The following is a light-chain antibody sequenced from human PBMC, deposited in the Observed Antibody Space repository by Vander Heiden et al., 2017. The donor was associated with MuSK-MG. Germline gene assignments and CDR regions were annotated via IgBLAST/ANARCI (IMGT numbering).Light chain of an antibody. Sequence: SYVLPQPPSVSVAPGQTARITCGGDNIGSKDVHWYQQKPGQAPVLVIYYDRDRPSGTPERFSGSNSGNTATLTISRVEAGDEADYYCQVWDSSSDHLYVFGTGTKVTVL. CDR1: NIGSKD. CDR3: QVWDSSSDHLYV. J-gene: IGLJ1*01. V-gene: IGLV3-21*04. CDR2: YDR.